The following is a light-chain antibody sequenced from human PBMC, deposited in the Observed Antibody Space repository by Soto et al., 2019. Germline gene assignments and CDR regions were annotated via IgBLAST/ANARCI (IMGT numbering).Light chain of an antibody. J-gene: IGKJ1*01. CDR2: YAS. Sequence: DIPMTQSPSTLSASVGDRVTITCRASQSVGTWLAWYQQRPGKAPKLLISYASTLDSGVPSRFSGGGSGTEFTLTISSLQPDDLATYYCQQSYSTSWTFGQGTKVEIK. CDR1: QSVGTW. V-gene: IGKV1-5*01. CDR3: QQSYSTSWT.